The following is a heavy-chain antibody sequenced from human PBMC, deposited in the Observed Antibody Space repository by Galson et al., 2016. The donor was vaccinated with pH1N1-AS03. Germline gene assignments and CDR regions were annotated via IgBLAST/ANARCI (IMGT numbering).Heavy chain of an antibody. V-gene: IGHV3-43*02. Sequence: SLRLSCAASGFTIDDYAMHWVRRAPGRGLEWVSLISADGSSTFYADSVRGRFTISRDTSEKSVYLQMNSLRTDDTALYSCTRDFASTIFGVPYYFYGVGVWGRGTTVTVSS. CDR3: TRDFASTIFGVPYYFYGVGV. CDR2: ISADGSST. CDR1: GFTIDDYA. D-gene: IGHD3-3*01. J-gene: IGHJ6*02.